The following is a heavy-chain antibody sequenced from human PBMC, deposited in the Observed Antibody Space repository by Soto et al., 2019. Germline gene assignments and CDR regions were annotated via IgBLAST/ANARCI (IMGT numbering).Heavy chain of an antibody. V-gene: IGHV1-18*01. CDR1: GYTFTSYG. CDR3: ARDQLYYNGISGRPLNSFVV. CDR2: ISAYNGNT. J-gene: IGHJ3*01. Sequence: ASVKVSCKASGYTFTSYGISWVRQAPGQGLEWMGWISAYNGNTNYAQKLQGRVTMTTDTSTSTAYMELRSLRSDDTAVYYCARDQLYYNGISGRPLNSFVVWGQGTMVT. D-gene: IGHD3-22*01.